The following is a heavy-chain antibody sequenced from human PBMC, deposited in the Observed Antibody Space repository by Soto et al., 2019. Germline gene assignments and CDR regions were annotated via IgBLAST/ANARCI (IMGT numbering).Heavy chain of an antibody. Sequence: SETLSLTCTVPGDSIGGVGYWSWIRQFPGRGLEWIGCISSSGSTYYNPALNNRIILSLDTSQNQFSLKLLSVTAADTAIYYCARSGVTGIVIPSHWFDPWGQGTLVTVSS. D-gene: IGHD2-21*02. CDR2: ISSSGST. J-gene: IGHJ5*02. V-gene: IGHV4-31*03. CDR3: ARSGVTGIVIPSHWFDP. CDR1: GDSIGGVGY.